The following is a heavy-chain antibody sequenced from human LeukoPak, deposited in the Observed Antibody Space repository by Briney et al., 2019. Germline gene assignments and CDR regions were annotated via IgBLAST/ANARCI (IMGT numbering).Heavy chain of an antibody. Sequence: SETLSLTCTVSGGSISSYYWSWIRQPPGKGLEWIGYIYYSGSTNYNPSLKSRVTISVDTSKNQFSLKLSSVTAADTAVYYCARSMRADYYGSGSYYSAFDIWGQGTMVTVSS. CDR2: IYYSGST. CDR3: ARSMRADYYGSGSYYSAFDI. D-gene: IGHD3-10*01. J-gene: IGHJ3*02. CDR1: GGSISSYY. V-gene: IGHV4-59*01.